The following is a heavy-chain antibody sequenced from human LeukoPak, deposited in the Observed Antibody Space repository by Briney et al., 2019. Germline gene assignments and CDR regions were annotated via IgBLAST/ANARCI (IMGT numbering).Heavy chain of an antibody. J-gene: IGHJ4*02. D-gene: IGHD3-10*01. V-gene: IGHV1-3*01. CDR3: ARGILWFGELSSLGY. CDR2: INAGNGNT. Sequence: ASVKVSCKASGYTFTNYAMHWVRQAPGQRLEWMGWINAGNGNTKYSQKFQDRVTITRDTSASTAYMELSSLKSEDTAVYYCARGILWFGELSSLGYWGQGTLVTVS. CDR1: GYTFTNYA.